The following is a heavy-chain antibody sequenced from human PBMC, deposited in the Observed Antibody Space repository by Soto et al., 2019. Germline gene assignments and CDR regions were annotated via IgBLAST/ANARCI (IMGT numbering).Heavy chain of an antibody. V-gene: IGHV3-21*01. CDR2: ISSSSSYI. D-gene: IGHD3-22*01. J-gene: IGHJ5*02. Sequence: PGGSLRLSCAASGFTFSRYSMNWVRQAPGKGLEWVSSISSSSSYIYYADSVKGRFTISRDNAKNSLYLQMNSLRAEDTAVYYCAREVYYDSSGYYTNWFDPWGQGTLVTVSS. CDR3: AREVYYDSSGYYTNWFDP. CDR1: GFTFSRYS.